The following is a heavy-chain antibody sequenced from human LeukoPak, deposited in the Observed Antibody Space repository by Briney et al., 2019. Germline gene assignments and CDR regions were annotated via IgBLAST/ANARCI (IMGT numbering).Heavy chain of an antibody. D-gene: IGHD6-13*01. CDR2: IKQDGSEK. J-gene: IGHJ4*02. Sequence: GGSLRLSCAASGFTFSSYWMSWVRQAPGKGLEWVANIKQDGSEKYYVDSVKGRFTISRDNAQNSLYLQMNSLRAEDTAVYYCARDLFAAAAGTKDWGQGTLVTVSS. CDR3: ARDLFAAAAGTKD. CDR1: GFTFSSYW. V-gene: IGHV3-7*01.